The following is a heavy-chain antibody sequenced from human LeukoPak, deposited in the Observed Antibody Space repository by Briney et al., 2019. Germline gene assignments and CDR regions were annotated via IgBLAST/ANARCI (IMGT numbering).Heavy chain of an antibody. CDR1: GGSFSGYY. CDR3: ARSDRDVWFDP. J-gene: IGHJ5*02. V-gene: IGHV4-34*01. Sequence: SETLSLTCAVYGGSFSGYYWSWIRQPPGKGLEWIGEINHSGSTNYNPSLKSRVTISVDTSKNQFSLKLSSVTAADTAVYYCARSDRDVWFDPWGQGTLVTVSS. CDR2: INHSGST. D-gene: IGHD5-24*01.